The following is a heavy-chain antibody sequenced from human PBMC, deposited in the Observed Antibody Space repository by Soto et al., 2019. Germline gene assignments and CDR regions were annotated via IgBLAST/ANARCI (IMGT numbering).Heavy chain of an antibody. J-gene: IGHJ6*02. D-gene: IGHD6-13*01. CDR1: GFTFSSYA. Sequence: EVQLLESGGGLVQPGGSLRLSCAASGFTFSSYAMSWVRQAPGKGLEWVSAISGSGGSTYYADSVKGRFTISRDNSKNPLYLQMNSLRAEDTAVYYCAQDQTAAGKDYGMDVWGQGTTVTVSS. CDR3: AQDQTAAGKDYGMDV. CDR2: ISGSGGST. V-gene: IGHV3-23*01.